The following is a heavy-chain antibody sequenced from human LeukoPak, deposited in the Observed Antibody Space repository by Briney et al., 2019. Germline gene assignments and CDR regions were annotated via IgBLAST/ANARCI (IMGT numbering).Heavy chain of an antibody. CDR2: ISSSSSYI. Sequence: GGSLRLSCAASGFTFSSYSMNWVRQAPGKGLEWVSSISSSSSYIYYADSGKGRFTISRDNSKNSLSLNMTSLRAEDTAVYYCARDSRGYSYGYANYFDYWGQGTLVTVSS. CDR3: ARDSRGYSYGYANYFDY. D-gene: IGHD5-18*01. CDR1: GFTFSSYS. V-gene: IGHV3-21*01. J-gene: IGHJ4*02.